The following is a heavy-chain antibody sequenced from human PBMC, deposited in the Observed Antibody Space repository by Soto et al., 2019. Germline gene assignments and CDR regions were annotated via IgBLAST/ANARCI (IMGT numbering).Heavy chain of an antibody. D-gene: IGHD5-12*01. CDR1: GFTFSSYA. CDR3: AKAVYGVYDRGPLHF. J-gene: IGHJ4*02. V-gene: IGHV3-23*01. Sequence: EVQLLESGGGLVQPGGSLRLSCAASGFTFSSYAMSWVRQAPGKGLEWVSGISGSGGNTYYADSVNGRFTISRDNSKNTLYLQMNSLRAEDAAIYYCAKAVYGVYDRGPLHFWGQGNLVYVSS. CDR2: ISGSGGNT.